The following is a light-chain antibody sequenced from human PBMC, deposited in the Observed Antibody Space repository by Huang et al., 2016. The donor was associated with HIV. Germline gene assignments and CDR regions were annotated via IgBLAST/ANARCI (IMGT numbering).Light chain of an antibody. CDR2: AAS. V-gene: IGKV1-39*01. J-gene: IGKJ2*01. CDR1: QTVDMY. Sequence: DIQMTQSPSSLSASIGDRVTMSCRASQTVDMYLNWYQQTPGRAPKLLIYAASNLQSDVPSRFSGTGSGTNFTLPISSLPPEDVVIDFCQQTYNVPRTFGQGTALEIK. CDR3: QQTYNVPRT.